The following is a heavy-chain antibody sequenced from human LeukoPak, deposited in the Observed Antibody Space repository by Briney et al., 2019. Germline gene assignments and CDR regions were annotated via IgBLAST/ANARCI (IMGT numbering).Heavy chain of an antibody. CDR3: ARVGCWGWAQYDH. J-gene: IGHJ4*02. D-gene: IGHD5-24*01. CDR1: GFRHTSYA. Sequence: GGSLRLSCAVSGFRHTSYAMGWVRQAPGKGLEWVAGITDNGYERNYADSVEGRFTISRDTYKSTLDLQMNSLRAEDTAVYYCARVGCWGWAQYDHWGQGILVTVSP. V-gene: IGHV3-23*01. CDR2: ITDNGYER.